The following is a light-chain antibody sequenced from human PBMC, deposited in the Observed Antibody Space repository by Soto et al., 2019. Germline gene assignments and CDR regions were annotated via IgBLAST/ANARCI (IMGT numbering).Light chain of an antibody. V-gene: IGKV1-5*01. CDR2: AAS. CDR1: QSISNR. Sequence: DIQMTQSPSTLSASVGDGVTITCRASQSISNRLAWYQQRPGKVPKLLIYAASTLQSGVPSRFSGSGSGTDSTLTISSLQPEDFATYYCLLDFRYFWAFGQGTKVDIK. J-gene: IGKJ1*01. CDR3: LLDFRYFWA.